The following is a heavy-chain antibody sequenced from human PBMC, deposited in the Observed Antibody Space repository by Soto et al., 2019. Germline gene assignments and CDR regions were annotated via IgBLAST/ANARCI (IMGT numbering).Heavy chain of an antibody. Sequence: SETLSLTCTVSGGSIRSYYWSWIRQPPGKRLEWIGYIYYSGSTNYNPSLKSRVTISVDTSKGQFSLKLTSVTAADTAVYYCVRSNYFDYWGQGTLVTVSS. CDR3: VRSNYFDY. V-gene: IGHV4-59*01. CDR2: IYYSGST. CDR1: GGSIRSYY. J-gene: IGHJ4*02.